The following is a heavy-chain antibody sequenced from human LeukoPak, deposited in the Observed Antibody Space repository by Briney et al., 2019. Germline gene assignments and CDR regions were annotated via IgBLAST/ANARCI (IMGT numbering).Heavy chain of an antibody. CDR3: ARGIRGYCSGGSCAYYYHYYMDV. V-gene: IGHV3-43D*04. D-gene: IGHD2-15*01. J-gene: IGHJ6*03. CDR1: GFTFDDYA. CDR2: ISWDGGST. Sequence: PGGSLRLSXAASGFTFDDYAMHWVRQAPGKGLEWVSLISWDGGSTYYADSVKGRFTISRDNSKNSLYLQMNSLRAEDTALYYCARGIRGYCSGGSCAYYYHYYMDVWGKGTTVTVSS.